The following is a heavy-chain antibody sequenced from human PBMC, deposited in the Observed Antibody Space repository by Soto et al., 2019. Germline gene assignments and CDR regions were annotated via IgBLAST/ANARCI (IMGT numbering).Heavy chain of an antibody. CDR3: ARDWDGAHGPLYGMDV. Sequence: SETLSLTCTVSGGSISSGGYYWSWIRQHPGKGLEWIGYIYYSGSTYYNPSLKSRVTISVDTSKNQFSLKLSSVTAADTAVYYCARDWDGAHGPLYGMDVWGQGTTVT. CDR1: GGSISSGGYY. CDR2: IYYSGST. D-gene: IGHD1-26*01. V-gene: IGHV4-31*03. J-gene: IGHJ6*02.